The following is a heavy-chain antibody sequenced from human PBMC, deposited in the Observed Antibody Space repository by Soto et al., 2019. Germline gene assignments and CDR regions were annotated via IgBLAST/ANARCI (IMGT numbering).Heavy chain of an antibody. CDR1: GFNIVSHG. CDR3: VRGATTTGWFDAFDL. Sequence: GGSLRLSCVASGFNIVSHGMHLCRQSPLKWLEWVSFIWDDGRDKYYADSVEGRFLISRDNSKNTMNLQVKRLRPEDTALYYCVRGATTTGWFDAFDLWGRGTMVTVSS. D-gene: IGHD6-19*01. CDR2: IWDDGRDK. V-gene: IGHV3-33*03. J-gene: IGHJ3*01.